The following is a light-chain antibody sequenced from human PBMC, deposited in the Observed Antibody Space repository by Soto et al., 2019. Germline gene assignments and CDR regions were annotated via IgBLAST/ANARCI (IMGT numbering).Light chain of an antibody. CDR2: GAS. V-gene: IGKV1-39*01. CDR1: QSVSIH. J-gene: IGKJ4*01. CDR3: QQTYSFPLT. Sequence: DIQMTQSPSSLSASVGDRVTITCRTSQSVSIHLNWYQQKPGKAPKLLIYGASSLQSEVPSRFSGSGSGTDFTLTISSLQPEDFASYYCQQTYSFPLTFGGGTKVEIE.